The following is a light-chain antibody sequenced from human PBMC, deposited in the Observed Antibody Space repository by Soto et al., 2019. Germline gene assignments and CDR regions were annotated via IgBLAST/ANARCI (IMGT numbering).Light chain of an antibody. CDR2: LNSDGSH. V-gene: IGLV4-69*01. CDR1: SGHSSYA. Sequence: QSVLTQSPSASASLGASVKLTCTLSSGHSSYAIAWHQQQPEKGPRSLMKLNSDGSHNKGDGIPARFSGSSSGAERHLTISSLQSEDEAYYYCQTWGTGILVFGGGTKLTVL. J-gene: IGLJ2*01. CDR3: QTWGTGILV.